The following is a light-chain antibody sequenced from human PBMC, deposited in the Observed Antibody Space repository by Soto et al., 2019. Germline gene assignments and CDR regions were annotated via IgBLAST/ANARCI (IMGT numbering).Light chain of an antibody. J-gene: IGKJ3*01. V-gene: IGKV1-5*03. CDR1: QSISSW. CDR2: KAS. CDR3: QHYNSYPFT. Sequence: DIQMTQSPSTLSASVGDRVTITCRASQSISSWLAWYQQKPGKAPKLLIYKASSLESGVPSRFSGSGSGTEFTLTISNLQPDDFATYYFQHYNSYPFTFGPGTKVDIK.